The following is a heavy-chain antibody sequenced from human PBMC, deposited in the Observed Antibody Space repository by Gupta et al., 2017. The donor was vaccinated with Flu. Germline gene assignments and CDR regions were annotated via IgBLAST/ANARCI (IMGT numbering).Heavy chain of an antibody. D-gene: IGHD6-13*01. J-gene: IGHJ4*02. CDR1: GSTFTTYS. V-gene: IGHV1-46*03. Sequence: QVQLVQSGAEETKTGDSEKIYCMASGSTFTTYSMLWVRQTPGLGPEWMGLENPSGGSTSYAQKFQGRVTMTRDTSTSTFYMELISLRSEDTSVYYCAIGYSNNQPDYWGQGTLVTVSS. CDR2: ENPSGGST. CDR3: AIGYSNNQPDY.